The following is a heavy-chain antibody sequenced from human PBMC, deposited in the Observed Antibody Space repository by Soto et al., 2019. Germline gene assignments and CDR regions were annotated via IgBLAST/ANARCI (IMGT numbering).Heavy chain of an antibody. V-gene: IGHV1-18*01. CDR1: GYSFTTYD. D-gene: IGHD3-10*01. Sequence: QVQLVQSGAEVRQPGASVKVSCKASGYSFTTYDMSWVRQAPGQGLEYMGWINGYGHGAKYVQRFQGRFSMTTDTSTNTVYMDLRSLTSDDTAVYYCVRDLNGDFYYWGQGTVVIVSP. J-gene: IGHJ4*02. CDR2: INGYGHGA. CDR3: VRDLNGDFYY.